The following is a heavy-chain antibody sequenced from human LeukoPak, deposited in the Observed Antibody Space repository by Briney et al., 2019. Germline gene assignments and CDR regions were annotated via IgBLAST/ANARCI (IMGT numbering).Heavy chain of an antibody. Sequence: GGSLRLSCVASGFTFSSYSMNWVRQAPGKGLEWVSSISSSSSYIYYADSVKGRFTISRDNAKNSLYLQMNSLRAEDTAVYYCARHSWEPPEGHNWFDPWGQGTLVTVSS. CDR3: ARHSWEPPEGHNWFDP. D-gene: IGHD1-26*01. CDR1: GFTFSSYS. J-gene: IGHJ5*02. V-gene: IGHV3-21*01. CDR2: ISSSSSYI.